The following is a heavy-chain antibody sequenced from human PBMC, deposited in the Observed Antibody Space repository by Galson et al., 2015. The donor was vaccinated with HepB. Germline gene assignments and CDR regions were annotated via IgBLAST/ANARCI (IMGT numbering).Heavy chain of an antibody. CDR1: GYSFTSYW. V-gene: IGHV5-51*01. CDR3: ARWGLDCDYPGDYYGMDV. CDR2: IYPGDSDT. J-gene: IGHJ6*02. Sequence: QSGAEVKKPEESLKISCKGSGYSFTSYWNGWVRQMPRKGLEWMGIIYPGDSDTRYSPSFQGQVTISADESISTAYLQWSSLKASDTAMYYCARWGLDCDYPGDYYGMDVWGQGTTVTVSS. D-gene: IGHD3/OR15-3a*01.